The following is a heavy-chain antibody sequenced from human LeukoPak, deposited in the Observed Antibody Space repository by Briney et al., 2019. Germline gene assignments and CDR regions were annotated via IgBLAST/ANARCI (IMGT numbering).Heavy chain of an antibody. Sequence: SETLSLTCTVSGGSISSGIYYWGWIRQPPGKGLEWIGSIYYSGNTYYNPSLKGRVTISVDTSKNQLSLKLNSVTAADTAVYYCARDLGPIVGDAFDIWGQGTMVTVSS. CDR2: IYYSGNT. D-gene: IGHD1-26*01. J-gene: IGHJ3*02. V-gene: IGHV4-39*02. CDR3: ARDLGPIVGDAFDI. CDR1: GGSISSGIYY.